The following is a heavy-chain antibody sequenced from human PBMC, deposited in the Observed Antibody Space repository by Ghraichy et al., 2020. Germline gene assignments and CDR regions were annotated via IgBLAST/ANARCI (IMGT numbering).Heavy chain of an antibody. CDR1: GGSFSSDGYS. V-gene: IGHV4-30-2*06. Sequence: SETLSLTCAVSGGSFSSDGYSWSWIRQSPGKGLEWIGDIYHSGSTYYNPSLKSRVTISVDRSKNQFSLKLGSVTAADTAIYYCARDYYYYGMDVWGQGTTVTVSS. CDR2: IYHSGST. CDR3: ARDYYYYGMDV. J-gene: IGHJ6*02.